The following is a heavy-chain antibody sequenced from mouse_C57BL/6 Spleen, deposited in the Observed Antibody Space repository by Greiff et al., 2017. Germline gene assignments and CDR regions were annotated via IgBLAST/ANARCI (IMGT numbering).Heavy chain of an antibody. CDR2: IHPSDSDT. V-gene: IGHV1-74*01. D-gene: IGHD2-4*01. CDR1: GYTFTCYW. J-gene: IGHJ4*01. CDR3: AIPRYDYGYAMDY. Sequence: QVHVKQPGAELVKPGASVKVSCKASGYTFTCYWMHWVQQRPGQGLEWIGRIHPSDSDTNYNQQFKGKATLTVDKSSSTAYIQLSSLTYEDSAVYYCAIPRYDYGYAMDYWGQGTSVTVSS.